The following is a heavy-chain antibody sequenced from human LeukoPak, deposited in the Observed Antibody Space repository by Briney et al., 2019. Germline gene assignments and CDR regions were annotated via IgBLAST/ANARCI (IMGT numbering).Heavy chain of an antibody. Sequence: GGSLRLTCAASGFTFSNYAMNWVRQAPGKGLEWVSSISESGGTTDYADSVKGRFTISRDNSKNSLYLQMNSLRAEDTAVYYCARGGPTKPFDYWGQGTLVTVSS. J-gene: IGHJ4*02. V-gene: IGHV3-23*01. CDR2: ISESGGTT. CDR3: ARGGPTKPFDY. D-gene: IGHD5-12*01. CDR1: GFTFSNYA.